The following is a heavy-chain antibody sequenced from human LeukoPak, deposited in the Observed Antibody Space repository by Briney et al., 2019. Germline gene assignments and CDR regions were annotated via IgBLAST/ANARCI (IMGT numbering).Heavy chain of an antibody. V-gene: IGHV4-39*07. J-gene: IGHJ4*02. CDR1: GGSISSSSYY. Sequence: SETLSLTCTVSGGSISSSSYYWGWIRQPPGKGLEWIGEINHSGSTNYNPSLKSRVTISVDTSKNQFSLKLSSVTAADTAVYYCARVRGYFDYWGQGTLVTVSS. CDR3: ARVRGYFDY. D-gene: IGHD3-10*01. CDR2: INHSGST.